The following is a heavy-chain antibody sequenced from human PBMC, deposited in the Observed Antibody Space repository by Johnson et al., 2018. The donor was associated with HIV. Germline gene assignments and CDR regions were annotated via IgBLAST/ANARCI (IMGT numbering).Heavy chain of an antibody. V-gene: IGHV3-66*01. J-gene: IGHJ3*02. Sequence: VQLVEFGGGLVQPGGSLRLSCAASGFTVSSNYMSWVRQAPGKGLEWVSVIYSGGSTYYADSVKGRFTISRDNSKNTLYLQMNSLRAEDTAVYYCARGLIIQLWLQAAFDIWGQGTMVTVSS. CDR2: IYSGGST. CDR3: ARGLIIQLWLQAAFDI. CDR1: GFTVSSNY. D-gene: IGHD5-18*01.